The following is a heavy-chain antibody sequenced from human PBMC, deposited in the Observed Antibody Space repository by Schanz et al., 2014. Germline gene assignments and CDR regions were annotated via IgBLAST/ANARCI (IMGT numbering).Heavy chain of an antibody. J-gene: IGHJ4*02. V-gene: IGHV1-2*02. Sequence: QVQLVQSGPEVKKPGASVRVSCQASGYTFVGYYIHWLRQAPGQGLEWMGWINPDSGDTNYVQNFQGRVTMTRDTSITTAYMDLSRLTSDDTAMYYCARGPSILDYWGQGTLVTVSS. D-gene: IGHD2-2*01. CDR1: GYTFVGYY. CDR3: ARGPSILDY. CDR2: INPDSGDT.